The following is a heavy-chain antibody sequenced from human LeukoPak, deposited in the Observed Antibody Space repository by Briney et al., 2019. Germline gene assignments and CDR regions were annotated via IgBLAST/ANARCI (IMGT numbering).Heavy chain of an antibody. CDR1: GFTFSSYA. CDR2: ISGSGGST. D-gene: IGHD3-22*01. J-gene: IGHJ4*02. V-gene: IGHV3-23*01. CDR3: AKGSTYYYDSSGYYYWDYFDY. Sequence: PGGSLRLSCAASGFTFSSYAMSWVRQAPGKGLEWVSAISGSGGSTYYADSVKGRFTISRDNSKNTLYLQMNSLRAEDTAVYYCAKGSTYYYDSSGYYYWDYFDYWGQGTLVTVSS.